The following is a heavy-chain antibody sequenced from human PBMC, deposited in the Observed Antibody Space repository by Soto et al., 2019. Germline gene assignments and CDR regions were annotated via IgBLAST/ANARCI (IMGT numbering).Heavy chain of an antibody. J-gene: IGHJ4*02. CDR1: GFTFFSNE. CDR2: ISSSGSTK. CDR3: ARGYTGGWSRGGYFDY. D-gene: IGHD6-19*01. Sequence: GGSLRLSCAASGFTFFSNEMSWVRQAAGTGLEWISYISSSGSTKYYADSVKGRFTISRDNAKNSLFLQMNSLTVEDRAVYYCARGYTGGWSRGGYFDYWGQGALVTVSS. V-gene: IGHV3-48*03.